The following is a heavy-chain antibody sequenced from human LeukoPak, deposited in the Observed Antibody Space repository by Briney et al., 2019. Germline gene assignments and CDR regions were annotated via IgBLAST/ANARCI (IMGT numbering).Heavy chain of an antibody. CDR2: MYLSGTT. J-gene: IGHJ4*02. D-gene: IGHD3-22*01. CDR1: GDSINSLGL. CDR3: AGLVGRYSSGLYYYYFDY. V-gene: IGHV4-4*02. Sequence: SETLSLTCTVSGDSINSLGLWSWVRQPPGKGLERIGEMYLSGTTHSNPSVKSRVTISIDKSKNQFFLNLSSVTAADTAVYYCAGLVGRYSSGLYYYYFDYWGQGTLVTVSS.